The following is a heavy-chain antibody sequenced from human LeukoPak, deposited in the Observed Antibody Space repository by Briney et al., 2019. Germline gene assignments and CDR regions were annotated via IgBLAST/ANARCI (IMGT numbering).Heavy chain of an antibody. V-gene: IGHV3-23*01. CDR1: GFTFSSYA. CDR2: ISGSGGST. J-gene: IGHJ4*02. Sequence: PGGSLRLSCAASGFTFSSYAMSWVRQAPGKGLEWVSAISGSGGSTYYADSVKGRFTISRDNSKNTLYLQMNSLRAEDTAVYYCAKGGTTAFTIFGVAQGFPDYFDYWGQGTLVTVSS. D-gene: IGHD3-3*01. CDR3: AKGGTTAFTIFGVAQGFPDYFDY.